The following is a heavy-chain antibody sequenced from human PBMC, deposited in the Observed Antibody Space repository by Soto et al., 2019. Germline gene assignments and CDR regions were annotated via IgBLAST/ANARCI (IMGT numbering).Heavy chain of an antibody. J-gene: IGHJ1*01. Sequence: GASVKVSCKASGYSFTTYYIQWVRHAPGHGPEWLGIINPSSGTTRYAQNFQGRVTLTRDTSTSTVYMELTGLRSEDSAVYYCARVEGGSSSPAPSFQHWGQGTLVTVSS. V-gene: IGHV1-46*01. CDR3: ARVEGGSSSPAPSFQH. CDR2: INPSSGTT. D-gene: IGHD6-13*01. CDR1: GYSFTTYY.